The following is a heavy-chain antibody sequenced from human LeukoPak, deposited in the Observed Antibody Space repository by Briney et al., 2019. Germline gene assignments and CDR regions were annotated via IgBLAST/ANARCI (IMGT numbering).Heavy chain of an antibody. CDR2: IIPIFGAA. J-gene: IGHJ4*02. Sequence: ASVRVSCKASGGTFSSYAISWVRQAPGQGLEWMGGIIPIFGAANYAQKFQGRVTITADESTSTAYMELSSLRSEDTAVYYCARPYGGNWKFDYWGQGTLVTGSS. D-gene: IGHD4-23*01. CDR1: GGTFSSYA. V-gene: IGHV1-69*13. CDR3: ARPYGGNWKFDY.